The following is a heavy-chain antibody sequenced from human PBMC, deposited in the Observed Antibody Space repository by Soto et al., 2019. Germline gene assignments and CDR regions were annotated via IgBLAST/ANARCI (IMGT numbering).Heavy chain of an antibody. CDR1: GFSFSSYA. D-gene: IGHD5-18*01. CDR3: AKMTSDRYGHNYGMDV. CDR2: LSDSGVSP. Sequence: GGSLRLSCAGSGFSFSSYAMSWVRQGPEKGLEWVSALSDSGVSPYYADSVKGRFTISRDNSKNTLYLQMDSLRVEDTALYYRAKMTSDRYGHNYGMDVWGQGTTVTVSS. J-gene: IGHJ6*02. V-gene: IGHV3-23*01.